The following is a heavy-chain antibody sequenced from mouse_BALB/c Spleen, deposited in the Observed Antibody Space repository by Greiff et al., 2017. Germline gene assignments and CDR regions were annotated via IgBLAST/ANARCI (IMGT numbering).Heavy chain of an antibody. CDR3: ARAYYRYDYWYFDV. V-gene: IGHV3-6*02. CDR1: GYSITSGYY. Sequence: ESGPGLVKPSQSLSLTCSVTGYSITSGYYWNWIRQFPGNKLEWMGYISYDGSNNYNPSLKNRISITRDTSKNQFFLKLNSVTTEDTATYYCARAYYRYDYWYFDVWGAGTTVTVSS. D-gene: IGHD2-14*01. CDR2: ISYDGSN. J-gene: IGHJ1*01.